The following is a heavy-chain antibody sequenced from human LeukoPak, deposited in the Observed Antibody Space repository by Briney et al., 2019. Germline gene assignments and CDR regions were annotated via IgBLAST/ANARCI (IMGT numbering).Heavy chain of an antibody. Sequence: SETLSLTCTVSGGSISSSSYYWGWIRQPPGKGLEWIGSIYYSGSTYYNPSLKSRVTISVDTSKNQFSLKLSSVTAADTAVYYCARHDILAGYYDNRPFDYWGQGTLVTVSS. CDR2: IYYSGST. D-gene: IGHD3-9*01. CDR1: GGSISSSSYY. V-gene: IGHV4-39*01. CDR3: ARHDILAGYYDNRPFDY. J-gene: IGHJ4*02.